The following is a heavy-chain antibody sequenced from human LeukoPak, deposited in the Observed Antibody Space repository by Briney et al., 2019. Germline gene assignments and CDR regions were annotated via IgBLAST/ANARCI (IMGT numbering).Heavy chain of an antibody. D-gene: IGHD6-19*01. Sequence: ASVKVSCKASGYTFTSYGISWVRQAPGQGLEWMGRISAYNGNTNYAQKLQGRVTMTTDTSTSTAYMGLRSLRSDDTAVYYCARDPRIAVAGRGNWFDPWGQGTLVTVSS. J-gene: IGHJ5*02. CDR1: GYTFTSYG. CDR2: ISAYNGNT. CDR3: ARDPRIAVAGRGNWFDP. V-gene: IGHV1-18*01.